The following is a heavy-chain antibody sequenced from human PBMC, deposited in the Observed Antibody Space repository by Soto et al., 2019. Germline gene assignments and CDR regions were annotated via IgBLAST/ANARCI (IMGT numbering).Heavy chain of an antibody. J-gene: IGHJ6*03. Sequence: QVQLVQSGAELKKPGASAKVSCKASGYIFTSYGISWVRQAPGQGLEWMAWISVDSGNTNYAQNFQGRVTMTTDTAASTAHMELRSLRSDDNAVYYCARLNGSGTNYYMDVWGKGTTVIVSS. CDR2: ISVDSGNT. CDR1: GYIFTSYG. D-gene: IGHD3-10*01. V-gene: IGHV1-18*01. CDR3: ARLNGSGTNYYMDV.